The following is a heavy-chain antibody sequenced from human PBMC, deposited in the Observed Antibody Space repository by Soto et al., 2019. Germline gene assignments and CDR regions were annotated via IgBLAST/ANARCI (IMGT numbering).Heavy chain of an antibody. D-gene: IGHD6-13*01. J-gene: IGHJ3*02. CDR1: GFTFSNYW. V-gene: IGHV3-74*01. Sequence: GGSLRLSCAASGFTFSNYWMHWVRQAPGKGLEWVSRINGDGRTTIYADSVKGRFTISRDNSKNTLYLQMNSLRVEDTAVYYCAKKYSSSWYAFDIWGQGTMVTVSS. CDR2: INGDGRTT. CDR3: AKKYSSSWYAFDI.